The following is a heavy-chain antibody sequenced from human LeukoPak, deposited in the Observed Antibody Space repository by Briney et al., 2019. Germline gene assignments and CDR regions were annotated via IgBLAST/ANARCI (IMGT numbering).Heavy chain of an antibody. D-gene: IGHD2-2*01. CDR3: ARGGSLYCSSTSCYAYPPRKYNWFDP. CDR1: GGSFSGYY. Sequence: PSETLSLTCAVYGGSFSGYYWSWIRQPPGKGLEWIGEINHSGSTNYNPSLKSRVTISVDTSKNQFSLKLSSVTAADTAVYYCARGGSLYCSSTSCYAYPPRKYNWFDPWGQGTLVTVSS. CDR2: INHSGST. V-gene: IGHV4-34*01. J-gene: IGHJ5*02.